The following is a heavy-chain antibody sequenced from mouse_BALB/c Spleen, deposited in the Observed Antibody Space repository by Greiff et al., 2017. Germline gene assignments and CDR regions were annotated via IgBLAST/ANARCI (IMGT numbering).Heavy chain of an antibody. V-gene: IGHV3-6*02. CDR3: ARGGNYGKDY. CDR2: ISYDGSN. Sequence: EVKLMESGPGLVKPSQSLSLTCSVTGYSFTSGYYWYSLRPFPGNILEWMGYISYDGSNYYNPSLKNRISITRDTSKNQFFLKLNSVTTEDTATYYCARGGNYGKDYWGQGTTLTVSS. J-gene: IGHJ2*01. CDR1: GYSFTSGYY. D-gene: IGHD2-1*01.